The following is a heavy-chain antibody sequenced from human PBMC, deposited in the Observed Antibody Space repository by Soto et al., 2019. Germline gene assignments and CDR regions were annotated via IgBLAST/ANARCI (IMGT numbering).Heavy chain of an antibody. D-gene: IGHD3-16*01. CDR1: GFTFSSYS. Sequence: EVQLVESGGGLVKPGGSLRLSCAASGFTFSSYSMNWVRQAPGKGLEWVSSISSSSSYIYYADSVKGRFTISRDNAKNSLYLQMNSLRAEDTAVYYCARDWGGEGTFDYWGQGTRVTVSS. CDR3: ARDWGGEGTFDY. J-gene: IGHJ4*02. CDR2: ISSSSSYI. V-gene: IGHV3-21*01.